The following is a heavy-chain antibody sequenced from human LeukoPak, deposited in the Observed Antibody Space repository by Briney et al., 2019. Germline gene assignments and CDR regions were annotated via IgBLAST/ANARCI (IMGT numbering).Heavy chain of an antibody. CDR3: AKRGYGDYGGYFDY. Sequence: GGPLRLSCAGSGFTFSSHAMRGVRQSPGEGVEGVSLISDCGVSTHYADSVRGRFTISRDNSKNTLYLQMNSLRVEDTAVYYCAKRGYGDYGGYFDYWGRGTLVTVSS. D-gene: IGHD4-17*01. V-gene: IGHV3-23*01. CDR2: ISDCGVST. J-gene: IGHJ4*02. CDR1: GFTFSSHA.